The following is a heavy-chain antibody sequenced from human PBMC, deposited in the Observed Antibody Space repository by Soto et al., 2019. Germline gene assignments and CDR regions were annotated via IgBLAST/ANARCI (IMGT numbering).Heavy chain of an antibody. D-gene: IGHD5-12*01. CDR3: ARAKSSGYDFVRGGFDY. J-gene: IGHJ4*02. CDR2: IYYSGST. CDR1: GGSISSYY. V-gene: IGHV4-59*01. Sequence: SETLSLTCTVSGGSISSYYWSWIRQPPGKGLAWIGYIYYSGSTNYNPSVKSRVTISVETSKNQFSLKLSSVTAADTAVYYCARAKSSGYDFVRGGFDYWGQGTLVTVSS.